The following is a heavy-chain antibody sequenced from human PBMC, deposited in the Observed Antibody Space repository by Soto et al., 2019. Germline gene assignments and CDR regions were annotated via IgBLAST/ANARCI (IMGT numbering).Heavy chain of an antibody. D-gene: IGHD6-6*01. CDR2: IYYSGST. J-gene: IGHJ4*02. V-gene: IGHV4-59*08. CDR3: AGDSSSSRFFH. CDR1: GASISTYY. Sequence: QVQLQESGPGLVKPSETLSLTCTVSGASISTYYWTWIRQPPGKGLEWIGYIYYSGSTNYSPSLKRRITISLDTSKNQFSLNLSSVTAADTAVYYCAGDSSSSRFFHWGQGALVTVSS.